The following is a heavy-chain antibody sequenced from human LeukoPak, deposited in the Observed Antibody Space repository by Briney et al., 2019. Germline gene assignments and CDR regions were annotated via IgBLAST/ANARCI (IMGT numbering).Heavy chain of an antibody. CDR2: ISAYNGNT. CDR1: GGPFSSYA. D-gene: IGHD6-19*01. J-gene: IGHJ4*02. Sequence: ASVKVSCKASGGPFSSYAISWVRQAPGQGLEWMGWISAYNGNTNYAQKLQGRVTMTTDTSTSTAYMELRSLRSDDTAVYYCARDPPPSSGWYGFDYWGQGTLVTVSS. V-gene: IGHV1-18*01. CDR3: ARDPPPSSGWYGFDY.